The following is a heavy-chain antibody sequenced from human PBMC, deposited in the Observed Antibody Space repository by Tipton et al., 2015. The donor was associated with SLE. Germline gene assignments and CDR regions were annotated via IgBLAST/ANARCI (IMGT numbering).Heavy chain of an antibody. J-gene: IGHJ1*01. CDR2: IYNGVET. Sequence: SLRLSCVASGFIFSRNHMNWVRQAPGKGLEWVSVIYNGVETFYADSVKGRFTISRDNTKNSLYLQMNSLRAEDTAVYYCSRDIQFVGSTEYFHHWGQGTLVTVSS. CDR3: SRDIQFVGSTEYFHH. V-gene: IGHV3-53*01. D-gene: IGHD1-26*01. CDR1: GFIFSRNH.